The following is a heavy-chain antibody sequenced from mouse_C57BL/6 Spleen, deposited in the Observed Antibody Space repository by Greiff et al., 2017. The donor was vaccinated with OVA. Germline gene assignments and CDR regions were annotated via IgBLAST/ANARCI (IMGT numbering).Heavy chain of an antibody. V-gene: IGHV14-2*01. CDR3: ARATYGSTFAY. CDR2: FDPEDGEP. Sequence: EFQLQQSGAELVKPGASVKLSCTASGFNIKDYYMHWVKQRPEQGLEWIGRFDPEDGEPKYAPQFQGKATITADTSSNTAYLQLSSLTSEDTAVYYCARATYGSTFAYWGQGTLVTVSA. J-gene: IGHJ3*01. CDR1: GFNIKDYY. D-gene: IGHD1-1*01.